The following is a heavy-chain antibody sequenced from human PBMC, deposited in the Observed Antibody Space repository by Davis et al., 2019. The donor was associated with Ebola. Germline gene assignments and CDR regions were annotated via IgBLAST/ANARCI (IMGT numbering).Heavy chain of an antibody. D-gene: IGHD6-13*01. CDR1: GGSISSYY. Sequence: MPGGSLRLSCTVSGGSISSYYLSWIRQPPWTGLPWIGYTYYSGSTYYHPSIKTRVTISVDTSKNQFSLKLSSVTAADTAVYYCARHSSSRRYYFDYWGQGTLVTVSS. J-gene: IGHJ4*02. CDR2: TYYSGST. V-gene: IGHV4-59*08. CDR3: ARHSSSRRYYFDY.